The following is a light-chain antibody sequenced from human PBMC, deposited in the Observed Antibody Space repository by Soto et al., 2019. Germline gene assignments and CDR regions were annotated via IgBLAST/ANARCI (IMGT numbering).Light chain of an antibody. Sequence: EIVMTQSPVTLSVSPGERVTLSCRASQSVSSNVAWYRQKPGQAPRLLIFGASIKATGIPARFSGSGSGTDFTLTISSLPSEDFAVYFCQQYKDWPRTFGQGTKVEIK. CDR2: GAS. CDR1: QSVSSN. V-gene: IGKV3-15*01. J-gene: IGKJ1*01. CDR3: QQYKDWPRT.